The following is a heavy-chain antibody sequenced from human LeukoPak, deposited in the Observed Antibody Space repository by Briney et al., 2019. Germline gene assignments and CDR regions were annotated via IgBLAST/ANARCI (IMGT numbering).Heavy chain of an antibody. CDR1: GFTFSSYA. CDR2: ISGSGGST. V-gene: IGHV3-23*01. J-gene: IGHJ3*02. CDR3: AMTTVTTFRPGAFDI. Sequence: GGSLRLSCAASGFTFSSYAMSWVRQAPGKGLEWVSPISGSGGSTYYADSVKGRFTISRDNSKNTLYLQMNSLRAEDTAVYYCAMTTVTTFRPGAFDIWGQGTMVTVSS. D-gene: IGHD4-17*01.